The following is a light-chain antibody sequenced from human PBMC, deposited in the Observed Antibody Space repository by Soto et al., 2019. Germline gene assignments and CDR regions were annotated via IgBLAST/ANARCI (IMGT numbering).Light chain of an antibody. V-gene: IGLV2-14*01. CDR2: EVT. Sequence: QSALTQPASVSGSPGQTITISCIGTSSDVGGYNYVSWYQHHPGKVPKLLIYEVTNRPSGVSSRFSGSKSGNTASLTISGLQAEDEANYYCSSFRTGSTLVVFGGGTKLTVL. CDR1: SSDVGGYNY. J-gene: IGLJ3*02. CDR3: SSFRTGSTLVV.